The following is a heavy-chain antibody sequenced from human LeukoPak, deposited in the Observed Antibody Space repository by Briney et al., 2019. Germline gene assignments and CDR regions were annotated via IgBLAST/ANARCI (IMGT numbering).Heavy chain of an antibody. V-gene: IGHV1-18*01. CDR2: ISAYNGNT. CDR3: AREGTGMAGDLYYYYYMDV. Sequence: ASVKVSCKASGGTFSSYGISWVRQAPGQGLEWMGWISAYNGNTNYAQKLQGRVTLTTDTSTSTAYMELRSLRSDDTAVYYCAREGTGMAGDLYYYYYMDVWGKGTTVTVSS. J-gene: IGHJ6*03. D-gene: IGHD3/OR15-3a*01. CDR1: GGTFSSYG.